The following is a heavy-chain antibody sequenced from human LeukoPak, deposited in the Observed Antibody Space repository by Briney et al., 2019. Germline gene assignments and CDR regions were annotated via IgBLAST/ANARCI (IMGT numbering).Heavy chain of an antibody. CDR3: ARDASSGTYFSYAFDV. D-gene: IGHD2-21*01. CDR1: DFSFSTNW. J-gene: IGHJ3*01. CDR2: IKQDGSEV. V-gene: IGHV3-7*01. Sequence: GGSLRLSCAASDFSFSTNWMSWVRQAPGKGLDWVANIKQDGSEVYYVDSVKGRFTISRDNAKNSLYLQMNTLRAEDTAIYYCARDASSGTYFSYAFDVWGLGTMVTVSS.